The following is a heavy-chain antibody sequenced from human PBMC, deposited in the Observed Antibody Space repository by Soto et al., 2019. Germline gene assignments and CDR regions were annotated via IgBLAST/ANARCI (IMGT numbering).Heavy chain of an antibody. CDR2: ISYDGSNK. CDR3: AREARHDYVWGSHRPGRDGMDV. Sequence: GGSLRLSCAASGFTFSSYAMHWVRQAPGKGLEWVAVISYDGSNKYYADSVKGRFTISRDNSKNTLYLQMNSLRAEDTAVYYCAREARHDYVWGSHRPGRDGMDVWGQGTTVTVSS. V-gene: IGHV3-30-3*01. J-gene: IGHJ6*02. CDR1: GFTFSSYA. D-gene: IGHD3-16*02.